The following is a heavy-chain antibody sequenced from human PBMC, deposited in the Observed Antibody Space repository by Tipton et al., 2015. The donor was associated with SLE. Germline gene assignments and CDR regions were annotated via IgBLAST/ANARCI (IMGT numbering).Heavy chain of an antibody. D-gene: IGHD6-19*01. CDR1: GGSISSHY. J-gene: IGHJ4*02. Sequence: LRLSCTVSGGSISSHYWSWIRQPPGKGLEWIGYIYYSGSTNYNPSLKSRVTISVDTSKNQFSLKLSSVTAADTAVYYCASSPDSSGRYWVDYWGQGTLVTVSS. CDR3: ASSPDSSGRYWVDY. CDR2: IYYSGST. V-gene: IGHV4-59*11.